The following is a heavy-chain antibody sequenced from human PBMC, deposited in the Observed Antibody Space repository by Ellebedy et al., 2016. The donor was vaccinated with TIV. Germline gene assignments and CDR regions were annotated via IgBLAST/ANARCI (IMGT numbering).Heavy chain of an antibody. CDR2: VNHDRGYT. Sequence: AASVKVSCKASGYNFITYDFIWLRQATGQGLEWMGCVNHDRGYTGYAQKFQGRVIMTRNTSINTAYMELSGLTSDDTAVYYCARDRGPPPHNWFDRWGQGTLVTVSS. CDR1: GYNFITYD. D-gene: IGHD2-21*01. CDR3: ARDRGPPPHNWFDR. V-gene: IGHV1-8*01. J-gene: IGHJ5*02.